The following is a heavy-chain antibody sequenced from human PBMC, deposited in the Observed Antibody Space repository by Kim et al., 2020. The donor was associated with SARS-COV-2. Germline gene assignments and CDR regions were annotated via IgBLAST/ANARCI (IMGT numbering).Heavy chain of an antibody. CDR1: GFTFSSYS. J-gene: IGHJ6*02. Sequence: GGSPRLSCAASGFTFSSYSMNWVRQAPGKGLEWVSYISSSSSTIYYADSVKGRFTISRDNAKNSLYLQMNSLRAEDTAVYYCARDSGSSSPFDYYYYGMDVWGQGTTVTVSS. V-gene: IGHV3-48*04. D-gene: IGHD6-6*01. CDR3: ARDSGSSSPFDYYYYGMDV. CDR2: ISSSSSTI.